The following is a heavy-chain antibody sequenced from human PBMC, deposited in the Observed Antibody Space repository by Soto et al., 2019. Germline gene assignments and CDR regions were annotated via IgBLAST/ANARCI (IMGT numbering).Heavy chain of an antibody. V-gene: IGHV4-31*03. J-gene: IGHJ4*02. Sequence: SETLSLTCTVSGGSISSGGYYWSWIRQHPGKGLEWIGYIYYSGSTYYNPSLKSRVTISVDTSKNQFSLKLSSVTAADTAVYYCARVFVVFHHPYYFDYWGQGTLVTVSS. CDR2: IYYSGST. CDR3: ARVFVVFHHPYYFDY. CDR1: GGSISSGGYY. D-gene: IGHD3-3*01.